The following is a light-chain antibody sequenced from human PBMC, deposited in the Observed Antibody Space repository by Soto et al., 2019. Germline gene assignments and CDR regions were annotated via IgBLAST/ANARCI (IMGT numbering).Light chain of an antibody. J-gene: IGLJ1*01. CDR3: CSYAGSYTYV. V-gene: IGLV2-11*01. CDR2: DVT. CDR1: SSDVGTYNY. Sequence: QSALTQPRSVSGSPGQSVTISCTGTSSDVGTYNYVSWYQQHPGKAPKVMIYDVTKRPSGVPDRFSGSKSGNTASLTISGLQAEDEADYYCCSYAGSYTYVFGAGNKVT.